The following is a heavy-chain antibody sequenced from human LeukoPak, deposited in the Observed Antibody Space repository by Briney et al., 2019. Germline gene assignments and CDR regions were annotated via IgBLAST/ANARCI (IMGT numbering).Heavy chain of an antibody. V-gene: IGHV3-7*01. CDR1: GFTFSRFW. D-gene: IGHD6-13*01. J-gene: IGHJ4*02. CDR2: IKEDGSEK. CDR3: ARDKIAEAGFFDY. Sequence: GGSLRLSCAASGFTFSRFWMSWVRQAPGKGLGWVANIKEDGSEKHYVDSVKGRFTISRDNAKNSLYLQMNSLRAEDTAVYYCARDKIAEAGFFDYWGQGTLATVSS.